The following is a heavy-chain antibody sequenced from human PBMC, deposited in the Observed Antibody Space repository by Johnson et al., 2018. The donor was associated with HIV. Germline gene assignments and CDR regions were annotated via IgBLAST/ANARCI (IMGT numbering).Heavy chain of an antibody. J-gene: IGHJ3*02. CDR3: ARELPKNTGYSSSWYHCQAFDI. CDR2: IYSDGST. V-gene: IGHV3-66*01. CDR1: GFTVSINY. Sequence: VQLVESGGGLVQPGGSLRLSCAASGFTVSINYMSWVRQAPGKGLEWVSAIYSDGSTYYAESVKGRFTISRDNAKNSLYLQMNSLRAEDTAVYYCARELPKNTGYSSSWYHCQAFDIWGQGTMVTVSS. D-gene: IGHD6-13*01.